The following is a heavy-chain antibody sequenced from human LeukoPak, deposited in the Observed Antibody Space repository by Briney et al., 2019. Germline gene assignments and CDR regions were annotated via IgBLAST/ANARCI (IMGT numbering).Heavy chain of an antibody. CDR2: ISSRGST. CDR3: ATRSRAGYYYGMDV. CDR1: RGSISGYF. J-gene: IGHJ6*02. Sequence: SETLSLTCTASRGSISGYFWTWIRQPPGQGLEYIGHISSRGSTNYNPSLKNRVTMSADTSKNQFSLKLSSVTAADTAMYYCATRSRAGYYYGMDVWGQGTTVTVSS. V-gene: IGHV4-59*01.